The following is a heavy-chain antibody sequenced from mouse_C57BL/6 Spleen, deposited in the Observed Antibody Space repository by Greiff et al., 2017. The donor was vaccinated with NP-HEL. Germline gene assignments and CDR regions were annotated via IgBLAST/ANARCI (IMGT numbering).Heavy chain of an antibody. CDR2: IRNQANGYTT. CDR1: GFTFTDYY. Sequence: DVKLVESGGGLVQPGGSLSLSCAASGFTFTDYYMSWVRQPPGKALEWLGFIRNQANGYTTEYSASVKGRFTISRDNSQRILYLQMNALRADDSATYYCARYSNYVDWYFDVWGTGTTVTVSS. CDR3: ARYSNYVDWYFDV. V-gene: IGHV7-3*01. D-gene: IGHD2-1*01. J-gene: IGHJ1*03.